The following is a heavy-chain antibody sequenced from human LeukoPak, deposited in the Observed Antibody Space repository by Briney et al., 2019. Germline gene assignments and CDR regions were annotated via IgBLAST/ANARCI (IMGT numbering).Heavy chain of an antibody. V-gene: IGHV3-21*04. CDR1: GFTFSSYS. CDR2: ISSSSSYI. CDR3: AKLSQLLRVFDY. Sequence: GGSLRLSCAASGFTFSSYSMNWVRQAPGKGLEWVSSISSSSSYIYYADSVKGRFTISRDNAKNSLYLQMNSLRAEDTAVYYCAKLSQLLRVFDYWGQGTLVTVSS. J-gene: IGHJ4*02. D-gene: IGHD2-2*01.